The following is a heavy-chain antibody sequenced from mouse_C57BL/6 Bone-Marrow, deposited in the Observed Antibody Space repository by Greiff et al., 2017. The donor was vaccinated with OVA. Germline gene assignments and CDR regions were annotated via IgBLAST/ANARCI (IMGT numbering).Heavy chain of an antibody. CDR2: IDPSDSYT. D-gene: IGHD1-1*01. CDR1: GYTFTSYW. V-gene: IGHV1-50*01. J-gene: IGHJ4*01. Sequence: VQLQQPGAELVKPGASVKLSCKASGYTFTSYWMQWVKQRPGQGLEWIGEIDPSDSYTNYNQKFKGKATLTVDTSSSTAYMQLSSLTSEDSAVYYCASGDTTVVAFYYYAMDYWGQGTSVTVSS. CDR3: ASGDTTVVAFYYYAMDY.